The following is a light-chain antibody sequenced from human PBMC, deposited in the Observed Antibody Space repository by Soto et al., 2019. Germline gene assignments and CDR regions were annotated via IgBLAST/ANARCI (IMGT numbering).Light chain of an antibody. CDR1: QSVSSY. V-gene: IGKV3-11*01. CDR3: PQRSNWPVT. J-gene: IGKJ4*01. CDR2: DAS. Sequence: EIVLTQSPATLSLSPGERATLSCRASQSVSSYLAWYQQKPGQAPRLLIYDASNRATGIPARFSGSGSGTDFTLTISSLEPEDFAVYYCPQRSNWPVTFGGGNTVEI.